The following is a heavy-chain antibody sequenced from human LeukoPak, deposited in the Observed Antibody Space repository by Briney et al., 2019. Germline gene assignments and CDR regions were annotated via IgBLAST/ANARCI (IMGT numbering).Heavy chain of an antibody. V-gene: IGHV3-74*01. J-gene: IGHJ5*02. CDR2: INSDGSST. Sequence: GGALTLSCAASGFTFSSYWMHGVGQAPGKGVVWVSRINSDGSSTSYAASVKGRFTLSRDNAKNTLYLQMNSLRAEDTAVYYCARVYNPWGQGTLVTVSS. CDR3: ARVYNP. CDR1: GFTFSSYW. D-gene: IGHD5-24*01.